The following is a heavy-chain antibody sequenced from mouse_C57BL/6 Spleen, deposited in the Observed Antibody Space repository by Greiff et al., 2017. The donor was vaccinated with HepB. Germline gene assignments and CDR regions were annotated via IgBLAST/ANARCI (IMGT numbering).Heavy chain of an antibody. V-gene: IGHV1-9*01. Sequence: VQLQESGAELMKPGASVKLSCKATGYTFTGYWIEWVKQRPGHGLEWIGEILPGSGSTNYNEKFKGKATFTADTSSNTAYMQPSSLTTEDSAIYYCARRDGSSQGFAYWGQGTLVTVSA. CDR3: ARRDGSSQGFAY. CDR1: GYTFTGYW. D-gene: IGHD1-1*01. CDR2: ILPGSGST. J-gene: IGHJ3*01.